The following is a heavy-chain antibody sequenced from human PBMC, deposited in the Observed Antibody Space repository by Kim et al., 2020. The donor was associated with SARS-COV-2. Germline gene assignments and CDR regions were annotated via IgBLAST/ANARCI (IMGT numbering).Heavy chain of an antibody. CDR1: GSTFRSYS. Sequence: GGSLRLSCAASGSTFRSYSMSWVRQAPGKGLEWLLIISGSGGDTSYADSVKGRFTISRDNSKNTVYLQMNGLRVEDTAIYYCTKGGSTTYTRYFDYWGQGTLVTVSS. CDR3: TKGGSTTYTRYFDY. CDR2: ISGSGGDT. D-gene: IGHD2-2*01. J-gene: IGHJ4*02. V-gene: IGHV3-23*01.